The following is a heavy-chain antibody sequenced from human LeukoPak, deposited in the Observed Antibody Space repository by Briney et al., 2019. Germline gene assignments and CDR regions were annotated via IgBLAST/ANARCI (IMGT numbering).Heavy chain of an antibody. V-gene: IGHV4-34*01. CDR1: GGSFSGYY. Sequence: SETLSLTCAVYGGSFSGYYWSWIRQPPGKGLEWIGEINHSGSTNYNPSLKSRVTISVDTSKNQFSLKLSSVTAADTAVYYCARAIAARFSWFDPWGQGTLVTVSS. J-gene: IGHJ5*02. CDR3: ARAIAARFSWFDP. D-gene: IGHD6-6*01. CDR2: INHSGST.